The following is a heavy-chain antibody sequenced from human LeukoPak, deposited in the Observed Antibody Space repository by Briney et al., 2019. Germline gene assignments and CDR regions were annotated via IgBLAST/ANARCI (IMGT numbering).Heavy chain of an antibody. D-gene: IGHD2-15*01. CDR3: AEGAYCSGGSCYFRANWFDP. V-gene: IGHV7-4-1*02. Sequence: ASVKVSCKASGYTFTGYYMHWVRQAPGQGLEWMGWINTNTGNPTYAQGFTGRFVFSLDTSVSTAYLQISSLKAEDTAVYYCAEGAYCSGGSCYFRANWFDPWGQGTLVTVSS. CDR1: GYTFTGYY. CDR2: INTNTGNP. J-gene: IGHJ5*02.